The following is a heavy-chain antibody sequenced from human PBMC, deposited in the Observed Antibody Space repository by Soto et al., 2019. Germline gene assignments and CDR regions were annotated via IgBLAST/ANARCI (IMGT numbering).Heavy chain of an antibody. J-gene: IGHJ4*02. V-gene: IGHV4-61*01. CDR2: IYYSGST. Sequence: SSETLSLTCSVSGGSVSSGRYYWSWIRQPPGKGLEWIGYIYYSGSTNYNPSLKSRVTISVDTSKNQFSLKLSSVTAADTAVYYSARNVDTAMVDYWGQGTLVTVSS. CDR3: ARNVDTAMVDY. CDR1: GGSVSSGRYY. D-gene: IGHD5-18*01.